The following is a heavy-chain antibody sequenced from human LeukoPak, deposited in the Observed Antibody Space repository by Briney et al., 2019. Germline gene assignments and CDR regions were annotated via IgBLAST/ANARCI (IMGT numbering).Heavy chain of an antibody. D-gene: IGHD3-22*01. V-gene: IGHV4-30-2*01. CDR2: IYHSGST. CDR3: ARGQGYYDSSGYGY. CDR1: GGSISSGGYS. Sequence: PSQTLSLTCAVSGGSISSGGYSWSWIRQPPGKGLEWIGYIYHSGSTYYNPSLKSRVTISVDRSKNQFSLKLSSVTAADTAVYYCARGQGYYDSSGYGYWGQGTLVTVSS. J-gene: IGHJ4*02.